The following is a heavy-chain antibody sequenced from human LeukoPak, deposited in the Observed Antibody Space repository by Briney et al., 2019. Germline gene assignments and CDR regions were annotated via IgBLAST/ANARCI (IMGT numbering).Heavy chain of an antibody. CDR3: ARDYYDILTGYNDAFDI. CDR1: GGSINSRSYY. D-gene: IGHD3-9*01. Sequence: SETLSLTCTVSGGSINSRSYYWGWIRQPPGKGLEWIGNVYYSGSTYYNPSLKSRVTISVDTSKNQFSLNLSSVTAADTAVYYCARDYYDILTGYNDAFDIWGQGTMVTVSS. CDR2: VYYSGST. V-gene: IGHV4-39*07. J-gene: IGHJ3*02.